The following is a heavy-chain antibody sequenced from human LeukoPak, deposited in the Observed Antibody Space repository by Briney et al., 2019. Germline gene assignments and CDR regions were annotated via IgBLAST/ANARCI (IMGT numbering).Heavy chain of an antibody. J-gene: IGHJ1*01. D-gene: IGHD3-10*01. CDR3: ARGGSAPGNFQR. CDR1: GFTFSSYW. Sequence: PGGSLRLSCAASGFTFSSYWMHWVRQAPGKGLMWVSRINSDGSSTSNADSVKGRFTISRDNATNTLYLQMNSLRVEDTAMYYCARGGSAPGNFQRRGQGTLVTVSS. V-gene: IGHV3-74*01. CDR2: INSDGSST.